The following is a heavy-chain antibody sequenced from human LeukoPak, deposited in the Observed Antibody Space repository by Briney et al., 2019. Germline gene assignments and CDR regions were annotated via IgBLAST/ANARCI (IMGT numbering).Heavy chain of an antibody. CDR1: GFTFDDYA. J-gene: IGHJ6*03. Sequence: GGSLRLSCAASGFTFDDYAMHWVRHAPGKGLEWVSLISWDGGSTYYADSVKGRFTISRDNSKNSLYLQMNSLRAEDTALYYCAKDGAMVRGVTGYYYMDVWGKGTTVTVSS. D-gene: IGHD3-10*01. CDR2: ISWDGGST. V-gene: IGHV3-43D*03. CDR3: AKDGAMVRGVTGYYYMDV.